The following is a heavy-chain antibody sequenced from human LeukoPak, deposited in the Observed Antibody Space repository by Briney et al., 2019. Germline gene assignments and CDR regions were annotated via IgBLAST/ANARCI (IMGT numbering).Heavy chain of an antibody. CDR3: AKVTIAAESSFDY. CDR1: GLTFSNYA. V-gene: IGHV3-23*01. CDR2: ISSSGGST. D-gene: IGHD6-6*01. Sequence: GGSLRLSCAASGLTFSNYAMNWVRQAPGKGLEWVSGISSSGGSTYYADSVKGRFTISRDNSKNTLYLQMNSLRAADTAVYYCAKVTIAAESSFDYWGQGTLVTVSS. J-gene: IGHJ4*02.